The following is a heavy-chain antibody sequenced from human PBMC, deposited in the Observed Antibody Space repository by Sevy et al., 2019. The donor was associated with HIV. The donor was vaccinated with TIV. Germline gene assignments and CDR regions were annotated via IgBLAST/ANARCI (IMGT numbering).Heavy chain of an antibody. Sequence: SETLSLTCTVSGGSISAYHWSWIRQPPGKGLEYIGYIHYTGTTNYNPSLKSRVTISVDTSKNQFSLKLSSVNAADTALYYFARAPPVRSGDDSLNWFDPWGQRTLVTVSS. D-gene: IGHD5-12*01. V-gene: IGHV4-59*01. CDR1: GGSISAYH. CDR3: ARAPPVRSGDDSLNWFDP. CDR2: IHYTGTT. J-gene: IGHJ5*02.